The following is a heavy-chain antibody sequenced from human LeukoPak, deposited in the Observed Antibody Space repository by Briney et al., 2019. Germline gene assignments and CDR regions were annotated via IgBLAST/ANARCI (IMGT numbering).Heavy chain of an antibody. Sequence: GGSLRLSCAASGFTFSSYSMNWVRQAPGKGLEWVSSISSSSSYIYYADSVKGRLTISRDNAKNSLYLQMNSLRAEDTAVYYCARDLTPCSSTSCYGWFDPWGQGTLVTVSS. J-gene: IGHJ5*02. CDR3: ARDLTPCSSTSCYGWFDP. V-gene: IGHV3-21*01. CDR1: GFTFSSYS. CDR2: ISSSSSYI. D-gene: IGHD2-2*01.